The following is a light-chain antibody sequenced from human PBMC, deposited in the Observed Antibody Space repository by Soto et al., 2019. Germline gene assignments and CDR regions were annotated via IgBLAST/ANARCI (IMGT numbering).Light chain of an antibody. J-gene: IGKJ5*01. CDR1: QGISSA. V-gene: IGKV1-13*02. Sequence: AIQLTQSPSSLSASVGDRVTITCRASQGISSALAWYQQRPGKPPKMLIYDVSKLERGVPSRCSGSGSGTHFTLTISSLQDEDVATYYCQQFNSYAFTFGQGTRLEIK. CDR3: QQFNSYAFT. CDR2: DVS.